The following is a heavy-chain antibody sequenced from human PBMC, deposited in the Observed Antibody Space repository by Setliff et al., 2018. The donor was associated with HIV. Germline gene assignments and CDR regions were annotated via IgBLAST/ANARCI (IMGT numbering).Heavy chain of an antibody. CDR3: ARSVTWSRYCSGASCPLDAFDL. Sequence: GGSLRLSCAASGFTFSSYRMNWVRQTPGKGLEWVSFISGSGSSIYYADSVKGRFTISRDNDNNSLYLQMNSLTAGDTAMYYCARSVTWSRYCSGASCPLDAFDLWGQGTMVTVSS. CDR2: ISGSGSSI. D-gene: IGHD2-15*01. V-gene: IGHV3-48*01. J-gene: IGHJ3*01. CDR1: GFTFSSYR.